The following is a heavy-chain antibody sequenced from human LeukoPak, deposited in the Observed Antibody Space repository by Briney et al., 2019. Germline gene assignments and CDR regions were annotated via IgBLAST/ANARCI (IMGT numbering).Heavy chain of an antibody. CDR3: AKGGPWGGSYYSWFDP. Sequence: GGSLRLSCAASGFTFSSYGMSWVRQAPGKGLEWVSAISGSGGSTYYADSVKGRFTISRDNSKNTLYLQMNSLRAEDTAVYYCAKGGPWGGSYYSWFDPWGQGTLVTVSS. D-gene: IGHD1-26*01. CDR1: GFTFSSYG. J-gene: IGHJ5*02. CDR2: ISGSGGST. V-gene: IGHV3-23*01.